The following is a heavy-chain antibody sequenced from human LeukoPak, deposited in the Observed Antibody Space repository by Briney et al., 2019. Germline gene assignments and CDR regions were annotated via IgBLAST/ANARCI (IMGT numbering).Heavy chain of an antibody. J-gene: IGHJ3*02. D-gene: IGHD2-15*01. CDR3: ARDMSYCSGGSCYTDAFDI. CDR2: ISSSGSTI. Sequence: PGGSLRLSCAASGFTFSDYYMSWIRQAPGKGLEWVSYISSSGSTIYYADSVKGRFTISRDNAKNSLYLQMNSLRAEDTAVYYCARDMSYCSGGSCYTDAFDIWGQGTMVTVSS. CDR1: GFTFSDYY. V-gene: IGHV3-11*01.